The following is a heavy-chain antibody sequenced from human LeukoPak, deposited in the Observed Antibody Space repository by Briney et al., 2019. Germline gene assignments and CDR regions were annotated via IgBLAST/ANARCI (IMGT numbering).Heavy chain of an antibody. V-gene: IGHV3-66*01. CDR1: GFTVSSSY. CDR2: IYSGGST. J-gene: IGHJ5*02. Sequence: PGGSLRLSCAASGFTVSSSYMSWVRQAPGKGLEWVSVIYSGGSTYYADSVKGRFTISRDNSKNTLSLQMNSLRAEDTAVYYCAGGASYCSGGSCYSAWGQGTLVTVSS. CDR3: AGGASYCSGGSCYSA. D-gene: IGHD2-15*01.